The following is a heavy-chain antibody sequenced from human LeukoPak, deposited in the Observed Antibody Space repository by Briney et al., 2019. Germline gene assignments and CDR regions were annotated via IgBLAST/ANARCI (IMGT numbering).Heavy chain of an antibody. D-gene: IGHD2/OR15-2a*01. CDR2: INPNSGGT. Sequence: GASVKVSCKASGYTFTGYYMHWVRQAPGQGLEWMGWINPNSGGTNYAQKFQGRVTMTRDTSISTAYMELSRLRSDDTAVYYCARGEYFRVTSGRGFAPGAQGTRVT. CDR3: ARGEYFRVTSGRGFAP. J-gene: IGHJ5*02. CDR1: GYTFTGYY. V-gene: IGHV1-2*02.